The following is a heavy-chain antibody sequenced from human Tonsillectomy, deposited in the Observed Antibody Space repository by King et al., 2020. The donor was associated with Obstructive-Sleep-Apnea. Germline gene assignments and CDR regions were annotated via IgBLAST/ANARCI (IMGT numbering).Heavy chain of an antibody. D-gene: IGHD2-15*01. Sequence: VQLVESGGGLVQPGGSLRLSCAASGFTVSSNYMSWVRQAPGKGLEWVSVIYSGGSTYYADSVKGRFTISRHNSKNTLYLQMNSLRAEDTAVYYCARVDGYCSRQATSHYYYGMDVWGQGTTVTVSS. J-gene: IGHJ6*02. CDR2: IYSGGST. CDR3: ARVDGYCSRQATSHYYYGMDV. CDR1: GFTVSSNY. V-gene: IGHV3-53*04.